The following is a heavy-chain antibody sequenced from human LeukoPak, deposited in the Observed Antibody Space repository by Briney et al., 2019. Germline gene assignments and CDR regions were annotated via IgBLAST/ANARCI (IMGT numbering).Heavy chain of an antibody. Sequence: PSETLSLTCAVSGGSISGETYYWGWIRQPPGKGLEWVGRIYTSGSTNYNPSLKSRVTMSVDTSKNQFSLKLSSVTAADTAVYYCARDSHWGDAFDIWGQGTMVTVSS. V-gene: IGHV4-39*07. D-gene: IGHD7-27*01. J-gene: IGHJ3*02. CDR2: IYTSGST. CDR3: ARDSHWGDAFDI. CDR1: GGSISGETYY.